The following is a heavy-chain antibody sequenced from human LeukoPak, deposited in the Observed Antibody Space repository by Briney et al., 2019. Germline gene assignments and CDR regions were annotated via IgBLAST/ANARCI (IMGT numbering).Heavy chain of an antibody. CDR2: ISRSSNTV. V-gene: IGHV3-11*04. CDR1: GFIFRDYY. J-gene: IGHJ4*02. Sequence: GGSLRLSCEASGFIFRDYYMSWVRQAPGKGLQWISYISRSSNTVYYTDSVRGRFTISRDNAKNSLYLQMNSPRAEDTAVYYCARDCSSTSCFLEFNWGQGTLVTVSS. CDR3: ARDCSSTSCFLEFN. D-gene: IGHD2-2*01.